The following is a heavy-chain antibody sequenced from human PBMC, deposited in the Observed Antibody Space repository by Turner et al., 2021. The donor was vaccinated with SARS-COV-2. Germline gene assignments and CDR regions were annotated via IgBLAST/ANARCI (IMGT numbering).Heavy chain of an antibody. V-gene: IGHV3-66*01. CDR3: ERFGGYRGDNDS. CDR1: GLTVSSDY. Sequence: EVQLVESGGGLVQPGGSLGLSCASSGLTVSSDYMSWVRQVPGKGLEWVLVIYSGGSTYYADSVKGRFTSARDNSKNTLNLQMNSLRAEDTAVYYCERFGGYRGDNDSWGQGTLVTVSS. D-gene: IGHD3-10*01. J-gene: IGHJ4*02. CDR2: IYSGGST.